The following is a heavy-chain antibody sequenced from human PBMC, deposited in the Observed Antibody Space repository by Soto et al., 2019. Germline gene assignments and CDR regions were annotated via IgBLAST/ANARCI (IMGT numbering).Heavy chain of an antibody. V-gene: IGHV1-18*01. D-gene: IGHD6-19*01. CDR3: ARVFRQWLPPDY. CDR1: GYTFTSDD. Sequence: QVQLVQSGAEVRKPGASVKVSCKASGYTFTSDDISWLRQAPGQGLEWMGWISAKNGNTNYAQKLQGRVTMTTDTSTNTAYMELRSLRSDDRAVYYCARVFRQWLPPDYWGQGTLVTVSS. CDR2: ISAKNGNT. J-gene: IGHJ4*02.